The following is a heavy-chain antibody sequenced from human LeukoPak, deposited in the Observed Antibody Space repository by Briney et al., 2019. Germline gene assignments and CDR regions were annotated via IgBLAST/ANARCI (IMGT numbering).Heavy chain of an antibody. CDR3: ARDRGGSGPTTVDY. CDR2: ISSDGSGT. CDR1: GFSFSSYW. V-gene: IGHV3-74*01. Sequence: WGSLRLSCAASGFSFSSYWMHWVRQVPGKGLVWVSRISSDGSGTIYADSVKGRFTISRDNAKNTLYLQMNSLRADDTAVYYCARDRGGSGPTTVDYWGQGTLVTVSS. J-gene: IGHJ4*02. D-gene: IGHD6-19*01.